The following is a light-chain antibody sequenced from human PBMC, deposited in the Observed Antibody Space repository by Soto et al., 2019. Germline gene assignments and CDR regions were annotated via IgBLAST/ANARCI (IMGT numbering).Light chain of an antibody. V-gene: IGKV3-11*01. J-gene: IGKJ4*01. CDR1: QSVNSF. CDR3: QQRSSWPLT. Sequence: DIVLTQSPATLALSPGERATLSCRASQSVNSFLAWYQQKPGQAPRLLIYDASNRATGIPARFSGSGSGTDFTLTISSLAPEDFAVYYCQQRSSWPLTFGGGTKVEIK. CDR2: DAS.